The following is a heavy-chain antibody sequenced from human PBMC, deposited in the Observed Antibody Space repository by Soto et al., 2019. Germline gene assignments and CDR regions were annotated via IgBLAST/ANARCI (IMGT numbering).Heavy chain of an antibody. V-gene: IGHV3-74*01. J-gene: IGHJ4*02. Sequence: VGSLRLSCAASGFTFSMYWMHWVRQVPGKGPEWVSRINDDGISTNYADSVKGRFTISRDNAKNTLYLQMNALRVEDTAVYYCTRGPRSTSPGTGAIWGQGNLVTVPS. D-gene: IGHD3-10*01. CDR1: GFTFSMYW. CDR3: TRGPRSTSPGTGAI. CDR2: INDDGIST.